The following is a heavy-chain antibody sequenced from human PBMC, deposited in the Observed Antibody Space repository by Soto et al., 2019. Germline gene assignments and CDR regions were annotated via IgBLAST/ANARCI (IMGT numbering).Heavy chain of an antibody. D-gene: IGHD5-18*01. CDR1: GFTFSSYG. Sequence: QVQLVESGGGVVQPGRSLRLSCAASGFTFSSYGMHWVRQAPGKGLEWVAVIWYDGSNKYYADSVKGRFTISRDNSKNTLYLQMSSLRAEDTAVYYCARDYRAYSYGCGFDYWGQGTLVTVSS. CDR2: IWYDGSNK. J-gene: IGHJ4*02. V-gene: IGHV3-33*01. CDR3: ARDYRAYSYGCGFDY.